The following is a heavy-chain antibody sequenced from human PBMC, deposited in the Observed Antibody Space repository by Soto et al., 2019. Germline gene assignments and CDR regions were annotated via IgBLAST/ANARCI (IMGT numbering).Heavy chain of an antibody. CDR1: GGSISSGFYY. CDR2: IFYSGST. D-gene: IGHD1-26*01. Sequence: PSETLSLTCTVSGGSISSGFYYWSWIRQHPGKGLEWIGYIFYSGSTYYNPSLKSRVSISVDTSKNQFSLDLSSVTAADTAVYYCARVDTSMGATCVSYWGQGTLVTVSS. J-gene: IGHJ4*02. CDR3: ARVDTSMGATCVSY. V-gene: IGHV4-31*03.